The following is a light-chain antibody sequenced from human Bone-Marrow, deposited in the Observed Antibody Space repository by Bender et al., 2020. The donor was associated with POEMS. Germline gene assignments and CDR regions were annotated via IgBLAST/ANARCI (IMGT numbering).Light chain of an antibody. CDR1: SSDVGGYNY. V-gene: IGLV2-23*02. CDR3: CSYADSSTLV. J-gene: IGLJ1*01. CDR2: AVT. Sequence: QSALTQPASVSGSPGQSITISCTGTSSDVGGYNYVSWYQQHPGKAPKLMIYAVTKRPSGVSNRFSGSKSGNTASLTISGLQAEDEADYYCCSYADSSTLVFGTGTKVTVL.